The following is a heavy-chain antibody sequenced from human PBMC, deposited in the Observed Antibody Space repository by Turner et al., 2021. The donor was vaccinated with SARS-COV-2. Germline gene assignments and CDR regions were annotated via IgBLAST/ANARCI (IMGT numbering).Heavy chain of an antibody. CDR3: ARVAFDISPDAFDI. V-gene: IGHV1-2*04. J-gene: IGHJ3*02. CDR1: GYTFTDYY. CDR2: ISPNSGGT. Sequence: QVQLVQSGAELKKPGASVKVSCTTSGYTFTDYYIHWVRQAPGQGLEWIGWISPNSGGTNYARKFQGWVTMTRDTSVSVVYLELSRLKSDDTAVYYCARVAFDISPDAFDIWGQGTMVTVSS. D-gene: IGHD3-22*01.